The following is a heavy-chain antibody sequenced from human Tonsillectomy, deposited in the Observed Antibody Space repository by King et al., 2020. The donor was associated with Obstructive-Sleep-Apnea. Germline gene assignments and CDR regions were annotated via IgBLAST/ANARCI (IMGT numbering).Heavy chain of an antibody. D-gene: IGHD2-15*01. Sequence: QLQESGPGLVKPSETLSLTCTVSGGSISRYYWGWIRQPAGEGLEGIWGIYTSGSTNYNPSLMSRVTLSVDTSKNQFSLKLSSVTAADTAVYYCARGYCSGGSCVSYNWFDPWGQGTLVTVSS. CDR1: GGSISRYY. CDR2: IYTSGST. V-gene: IGHV4-4*07. J-gene: IGHJ5*02. CDR3: ARGYCSGGSCVSYNWFDP.